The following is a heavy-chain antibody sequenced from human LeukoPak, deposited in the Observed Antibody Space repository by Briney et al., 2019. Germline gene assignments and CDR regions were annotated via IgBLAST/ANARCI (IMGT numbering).Heavy chain of an antibody. CDR3: AKGGSNYDFWSGSDY. V-gene: IGHV3-30*02. D-gene: IGHD3-3*01. CDR1: GFTFSTYG. J-gene: IGHJ4*02. Sequence: SGGSLRLSCAASGFTFSTYGMYGVRQAPGKGLEWVTFIRYDGSNKYYADSVKGRFTVSRDNSKNTLYLQMNSLRAEDTAVYYCAKGGSNYDFWSGSDYWGQGTLVTVSS. CDR2: IRYDGSNK.